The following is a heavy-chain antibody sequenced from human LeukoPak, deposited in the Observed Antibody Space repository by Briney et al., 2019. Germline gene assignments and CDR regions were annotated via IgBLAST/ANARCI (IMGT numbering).Heavy chain of an antibody. Sequence: SETLSLTCAVYGASFSVNNWIWIRQPPGKGLEWIGEINHSGTITYRPSLKSRLTISADTSKNQFSLKLSSVTAADTAVYYCARYCGSENYCISYWGQGTLVTVSS. CDR2: INHSGTI. V-gene: IGHV4-34*01. CDR3: ARYCGSENYCISY. J-gene: IGHJ4*01. CDR1: GASFSVNN. D-gene: IGHD3-10*01.